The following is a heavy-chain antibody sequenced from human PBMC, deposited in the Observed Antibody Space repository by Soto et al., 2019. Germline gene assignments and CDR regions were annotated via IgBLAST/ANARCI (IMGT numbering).Heavy chain of an antibody. J-gene: IGHJ3*02. CDR1: GFTFSNDW. CDR3: ARDVSPWNSNSYFDAFDI. D-gene: IGHD1-1*01. V-gene: IGHV3-7*05. Sequence: EVQLVESGGGLVQPGGSLRLSCAASGFTFSNDWMTWVSQAPGKGLEWVANIKKDGSKKSYLDSVWGRFTISRDNAENSLELEMNSLRAEDTALYYCARDVSPWNSNSYFDAFDIWGQGTMVTVSS. CDR2: IKKDGSKK.